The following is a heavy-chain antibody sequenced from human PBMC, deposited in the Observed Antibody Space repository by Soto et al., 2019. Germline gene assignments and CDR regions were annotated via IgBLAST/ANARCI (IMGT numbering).Heavy chain of an antibody. CDR3: ARGGAKQQLPRGYYYGMDV. D-gene: IGHD6-13*01. V-gene: IGHV3-33*01. Sequence: QVQLVESGGGVVQPGRSLRLSCAASGFTFSSYGMHWVRQAPGKGLEWVAVIWYDGSNKYYADSVKGRFTISRDNSKNTLYLQMKSLRAEDTAVYYCARGGAKQQLPRGYYYGMDVWGQGTTVTVSS. J-gene: IGHJ6*02. CDR1: GFTFSSYG. CDR2: IWYDGSNK.